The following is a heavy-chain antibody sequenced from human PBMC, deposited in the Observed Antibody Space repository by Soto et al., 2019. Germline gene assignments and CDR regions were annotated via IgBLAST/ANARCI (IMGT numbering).Heavy chain of an antibody. CDR1: GFSFSSFA. V-gene: IGHV3-23*01. J-gene: IGHJ3*01. Sequence: GGSLRLSCAASGFSFSSFAICWVRHAPGKGLEWDSGISGTGNYTYYADSVKSRCTIFRDNSKKTLYLQKNSLRAEDTAIYSCSQALVVTSRWGNAFDFWGQGTMVTVSS. CDR3: SQALVVTSRWGNAFDF. D-gene: IGHD2-21*02. CDR2: ISGTGNYT.